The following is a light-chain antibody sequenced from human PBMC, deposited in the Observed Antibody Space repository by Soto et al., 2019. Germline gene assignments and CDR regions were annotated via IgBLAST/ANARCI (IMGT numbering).Light chain of an antibody. CDR2: EDN. V-gene: IGLV6-57*01. CDR1: SGSIASNY. Sequence: NFMLTQPHSVSESPGKTVTISCTRSSGSIASNYVQWYQQRPGSSPNTVIYEDNQRPSGVPDRFSGSIDSSSNSASLTISGLQTEDEADYYCQSYDSSNVVFGGGTKLTVL. J-gene: IGLJ2*01. CDR3: QSYDSSNVV.